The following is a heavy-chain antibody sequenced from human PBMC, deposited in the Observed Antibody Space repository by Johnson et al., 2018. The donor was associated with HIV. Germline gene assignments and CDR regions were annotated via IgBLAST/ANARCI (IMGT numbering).Heavy chain of an antibody. V-gene: IGHV3-30*02. CDR1: GFTFSSYG. CDR2: IRYDGSNK. J-gene: IGHJ3*02. D-gene: IGHD1-26*01. CDR3: ARVLVAADYAFDI. Sequence: QVQLVESGGGVVQPGGSLRLSCAASGFTFSSYGMHWVRQAPGKGLEWVAFIRYDGSNKYYADSVKGRFTISRDNAKKSLYLQMNSLRADDTALYYCARVLVAADYAFDIWGQGTMVTVSS.